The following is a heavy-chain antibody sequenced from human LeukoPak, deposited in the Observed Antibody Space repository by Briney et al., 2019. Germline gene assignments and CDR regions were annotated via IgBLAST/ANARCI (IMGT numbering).Heavy chain of an antibody. V-gene: IGHV3-74*01. J-gene: IGHJ4*02. CDR3: AALPSMKQEGR. D-gene: IGHD2/OR15-2a*01. CDR2: INSDGSST. Sequence: GGSLRLSCAASGFTFSSYWMQWVRQAPGKGLVWVSRINSDGSSTSYADSVKGRFTISRDNAKNTLFLQMNSLRAEDTAVYYCAALPSMKQEGRWGQGTLVTVSS. CDR1: GFTFSSYW.